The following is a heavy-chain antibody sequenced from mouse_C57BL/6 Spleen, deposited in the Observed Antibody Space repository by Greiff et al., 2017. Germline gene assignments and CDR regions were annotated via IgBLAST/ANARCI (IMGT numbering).Heavy chain of an antibody. CDR3: ARTGVTTRAWFAY. J-gene: IGHJ3*01. Sequence: EVQRVESGGGLVKPGGSLKLSCAASGFTFSDYGMHWVRQAPEKGLEWVAYISSGSSTIYYADTVKGRFTISRDNAKNTLFLQMTSLRSEDTAMYYCARTGVTTRAWFAYWGQGALVTVSA. CDR2: ISSGSSTI. V-gene: IGHV5-17*01. CDR1: GFTFSDYG. D-gene: IGHD2-2*01.